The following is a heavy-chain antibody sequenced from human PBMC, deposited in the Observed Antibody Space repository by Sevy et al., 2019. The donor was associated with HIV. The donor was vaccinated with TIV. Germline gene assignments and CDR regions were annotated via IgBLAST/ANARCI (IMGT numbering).Heavy chain of an antibody. CDR1: GLTFSSYW. CDR3: ARDTPVTMIVVGGAFDI. V-gene: IGHV3-74*01. Sequence: GGSLRLSCAASGLTFSSYWMHWVRQAPGKGLVWVSGINSDGSSTSYADSVKGRFTISRDNAKNTLYLQMNSLRAEDTAVYYCARDTPVTMIVVGGAFDIWGQGTMVTVSS. J-gene: IGHJ3*02. CDR2: INSDGSST. D-gene: IGHD3-22*01.